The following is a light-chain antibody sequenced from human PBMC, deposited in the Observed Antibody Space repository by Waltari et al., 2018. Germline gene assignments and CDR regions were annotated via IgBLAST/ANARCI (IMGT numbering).Light chain of an antibody. J-gene: IGKJ4*01. V-gene: IGKV1-5*03. CDR3: QEYDSLPVT. Sequence: TCRASQSVNNNLAWNQQKPGKAPKVLIHKASRLESGVPSRFSGSGYGTEFTLTISSLQPDDFATYYCQEYDSLPVTFGGGTKVEIK. CDR2: KAS. CDR1: QSVNNN.